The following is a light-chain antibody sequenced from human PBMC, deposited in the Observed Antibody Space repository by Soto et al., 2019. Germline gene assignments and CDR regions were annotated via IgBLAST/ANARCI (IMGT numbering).Light chain of an antibody. CDR1: QTVSSNY. CDR3: QLYGTSPKP. Sequence: EIVLTQSPGTLSLSPGERATLSCRASQTVSSNYLAWYQQKPGQAPRLLIYAASTRATGIPDRFSGSGSGTDFTLSISRLEPEEFAVYYCQLYGTSPKPFGQATKLEIK. CDR2: AAS. V-gene: IGKV3-20*01. J-gene: IGKJ1*01.